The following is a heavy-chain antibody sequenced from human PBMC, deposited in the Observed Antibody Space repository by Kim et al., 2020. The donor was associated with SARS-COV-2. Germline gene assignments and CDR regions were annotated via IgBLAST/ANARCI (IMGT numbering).Heavy chain of an antibody. CDR3: ARNQGLRFFDY. CDR1: GGSIRSYY. Sequence: SETLSLTCTVSGGSIRSYYWSWIRQPPGKGLEWVGYIYYSGSTNYNPSLNSRVTISIDTSKDQFSLKLSSVTAADTAVYYCARNQGLRFFDYWGQGTLVTVSS. CDR2: IYYSGST. J-gene: IGHJ4*02. D-gene: IGHD4-17*01. V-gene: IGHV4-59*01.